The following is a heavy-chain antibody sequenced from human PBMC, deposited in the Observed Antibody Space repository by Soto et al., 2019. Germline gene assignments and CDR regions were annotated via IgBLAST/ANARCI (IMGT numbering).Heavy chain of an antibody. CDR1: GGSISSGGYY. CDR3: ARAEVTPPHDSGYSLYYFDY. V-gene: IGHV4-31*03. D-gene: IGHD3-22*01. Sequence: SETLSLTCTVSGGSISSGGYYWSWIRQHPGKGLEWIGYIYYSGSTYYNPSLKSRVTISVDTSKNQFSLKLSSVTAADTAVYYCARAEVTPPHDSGYSLYYFDYWGQGTLVTVSS. J-gene: IGHJ4*02. CDR2: IYYSGST.